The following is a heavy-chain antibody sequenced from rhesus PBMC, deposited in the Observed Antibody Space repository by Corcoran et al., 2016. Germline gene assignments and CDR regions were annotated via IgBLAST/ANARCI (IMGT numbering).Heavy chain of an antibody. CDR1: GFSISTYGVG. J-gene: IGHJ4*01. CDR3: AHKPYKGWAETYFDD. V-gene: IGHV2S2*01. D-gene: IGHD1-26*01. CDR2: IYWDNDE. Sequence: QVTLRESGPALIKPTQTLGLPCPFSGFSISTYGVGVGWIRQAPGRALELLASIYWDNDECYRTSLKNRLSIYKDTSKNQVVLTLTNVDPVDTATYYCAHKPYKGWAETYFDDWGQGVLVTVSS.